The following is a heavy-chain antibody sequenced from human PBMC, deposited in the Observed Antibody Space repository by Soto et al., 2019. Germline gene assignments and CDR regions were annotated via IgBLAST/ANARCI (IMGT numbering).Heavy chain of an antibody. V-gene: IGHV3-23*01. CDR3: AKDGFGGASDY. Sequence: EVQLLESGGGFAQPGGSLRLSCAASGFTFSSYAMHWVRQAPGRGLEWVSTISGSGTNIYYADSVQGRFTISRDNSQNTLFLQMTSLRVXXXXXXXXAKDGFGGASDYWGQGTHVTVSS. D-gene: IGHD3-10*01. CDR1: GFTFSSYA. J-gene: IGHJ4*02. CDR2: ISGSGTNI.